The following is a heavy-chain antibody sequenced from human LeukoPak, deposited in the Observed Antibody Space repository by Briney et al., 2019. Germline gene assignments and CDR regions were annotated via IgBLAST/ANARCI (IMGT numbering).Heavy chain of an antibody. Sequence: GGSLRLSCAASGFTFSNAWMSWVRQAPGKGLEWVGRIKSKTDGGTTDYAAPVKGRFTISRDDSKNTLYLQMNSLKTEDTAVYYCTTNAVSSGYDQIDYWGQGTLVTVSS. V-gene: IGHV3-15*01. D-gene: IGHD3-22*01. CDR3: TTNAVSSGYDQIDY. J-gene: IGHJ4*02. CDR1: GFTFSNAW. CDR2: IKSKTDGGTT.